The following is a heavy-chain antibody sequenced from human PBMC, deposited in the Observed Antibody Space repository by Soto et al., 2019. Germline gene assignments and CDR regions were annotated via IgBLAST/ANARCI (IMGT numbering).Heavy chain of an antibody. V-gene: IGHV4-59*08. J-gene: IGHJ6*02. D-gene: IGHD2-2*01. Sequence: SETLSLTCTVSGGSISSYYWSWIRQPPGKGLEWIGYIYYSGSTYYNPSLNSRVTVSVDTSKNQFSLKVTSVTAADTAVYYCARLHGYCISSSCHGHYAMDVWGQGTTVTVSS. CDR1: GGSISSYY. CDR3: ARLHGYCISSSCHGHYAMDV. CDR2: IYYSGST.